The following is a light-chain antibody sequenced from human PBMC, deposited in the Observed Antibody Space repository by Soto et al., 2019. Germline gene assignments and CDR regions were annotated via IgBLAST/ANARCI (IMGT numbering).Light chain of an antibody. CDR2: AAS. V-gene: IGKV1-9*01. Sequence: DIQLTQSPSFLSASVGDRVTITCRASQGVSSYLAWYQQKPGKAPKLLIYAASTLQSGVPSRFSGSGSRTEFTLTIRSLQPEDFATYYCQQLNSYQWTFGQGTKVEIK. CDR3: QQLNSYQWT. CDR1: QGVSSY. J-gene: IGKJ1*01.